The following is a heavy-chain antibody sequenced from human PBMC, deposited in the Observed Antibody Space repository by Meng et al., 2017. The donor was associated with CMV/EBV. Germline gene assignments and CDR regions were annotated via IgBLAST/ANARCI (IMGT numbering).Heavy chain of an antibody. D-gene: IGHD2-2*02. Sequence: GGSLRPSCKGSGSSFTSYWIGWVRHMPGKGLEWMGIIYPGDSDTRYSPSFQGQVTISADKSISTAYLQWSSLKASDTAMYYCARSGYCSSTSCYTAYGMDVWGQGTTVTVSS. V-gene: IGHV5-51*01. J-gene: IGHJ6*02. CDR3: ARSGYCSSTSCYTAYGMDV. CDR2: IYPGDSDT. CDR1: GSSFTSYW.